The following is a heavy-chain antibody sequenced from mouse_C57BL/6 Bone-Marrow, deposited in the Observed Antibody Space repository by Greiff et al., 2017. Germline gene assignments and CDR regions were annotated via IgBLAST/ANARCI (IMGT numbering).Heavy chain of an antibody. CDR2: IHPNSGST. Sequence: VQLQQPGAELVKPGASVKLSCKASGYTFTSYWMHWVKQRPGQGLEWIGMIHPNSGSTNYNEKFKSKATLTVDKSSSTAYMQLSSLTSEDSAVYYCARPYDYDLAWFAYWGQGTLVTVSA. CDR3: ARPYDYDLAWFAY. CDR1: GYTFTSYW. D-gene: IGHD2-4*01. V-gene: IGHV1-64*01. J-gene: IGHJ3*01.